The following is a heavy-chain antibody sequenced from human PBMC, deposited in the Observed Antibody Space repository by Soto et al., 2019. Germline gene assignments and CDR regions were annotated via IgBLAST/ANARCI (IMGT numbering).Heavy chain of an antibody. Sequence: QLHLVQSGAVVKKPGASVTVSCSASGYPVTAYYMHWVRQAPGRGLEWMGGINPATGAAKYTQTIQGRVTMTRAPSTTPVFMELSGLTSEETAVFYWARGGGVGVAGSAAFEMWGQGKLVTVSS. CDR1: GYPVTAYY. J-gene: IGHJ3*02. D-gene: IGHD3-3*01. CDR2: INPATGAA. CDR3: ARGGGVGVAGSAAFEM. V-gene: IGHV1-2*02.